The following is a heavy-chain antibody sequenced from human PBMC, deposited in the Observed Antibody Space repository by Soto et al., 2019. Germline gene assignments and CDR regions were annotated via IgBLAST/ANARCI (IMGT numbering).Heavy chain of an antibody. D-gene: IGHD3-22*01. CDR3: VTGVYEIGGYYYDVFDH. J-gene: IGHJ4*02. Sequence: EVQLLESGGDLIQPGGSLRLSCVASGFTFSSYALSWVCQAPGQGLEWVSGISSGGTNTYYTDSVKGRFTVSRDDFKNTLYLQLDSLRAEDTAIYYCVTGVYEIGGYYYDVFDHWGQGTRVTVS. CDR1: GFTFSSYA. V-gene: IGHV3-23*01. CDR2: ISSGGTNT.